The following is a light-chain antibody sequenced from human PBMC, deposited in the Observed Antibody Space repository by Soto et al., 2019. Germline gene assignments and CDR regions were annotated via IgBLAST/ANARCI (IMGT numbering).Light chain of an antibody. V-gene: IGLV2-23*01. CDR2: EGT. CDR1: SSDVGSYNL. J-gene: IGLJ1*01. CDR3: CSYASSSTYV. Sequence: QSALPQPASVSGSPGQSITISCTGTSSDVGSYNLVSWYQQHPGKAPKLMIYEGTKRPSGVSDRFSGSRSGNTASLTISGLQAEDGADYYCCSYASSSTYVFGTGTKSPS.